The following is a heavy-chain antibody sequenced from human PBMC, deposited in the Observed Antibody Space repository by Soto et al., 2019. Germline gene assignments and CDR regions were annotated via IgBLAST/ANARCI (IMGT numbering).Heavy chain of an antibody. V-gene: IGHV1-2*04. D-gene: IGHD2-2*01. CDR1: GYTFTGYY. J-gene: IGHJ4*02. CDR2: INPNSGDT. CDR3: AREYCSSTSCYEFDY. Sequence: QVQLVQSGAEVKKPGASVKVSCKASGYTFTGYYMHWVRQAPGQGLEWMGWINPNSGDTNYAQKFQGWVTMTRDTSISTAYMELSRLRSDDTAVYYCAREYCSSTSCYEFDYWGQGTLVTVSS.